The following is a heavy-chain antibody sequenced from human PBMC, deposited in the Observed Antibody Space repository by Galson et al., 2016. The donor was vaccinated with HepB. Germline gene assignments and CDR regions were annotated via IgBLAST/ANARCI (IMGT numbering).Heavy chain of an antibody. CDR2: IKRDGSIE. CDR1: GFTLSSYW. CDR3: VAGAGWLPDY. V-gene: IGHV3-7*03. D-gene: IGHD6-19*01. Sequence: SLRLSCAVSGFTLSSYWMTWVRQAPGKGLEWVANIKRDGSIEHYVDSVKGRFTISRDNAKNSAYLQMNNVRAEDTAIYYCVAGAGWLPDYWGQGTLVTVSS. J-gene: IGHJ4*02.